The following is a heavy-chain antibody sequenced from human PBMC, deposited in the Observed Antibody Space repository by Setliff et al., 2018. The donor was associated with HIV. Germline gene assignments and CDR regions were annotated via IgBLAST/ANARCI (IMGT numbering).Heavy chain of an antibody. J-gene: IGHJ6*03. D-gene: IGHD3-16*01. CDR2: INPKSGGT. CDR3: ARDGGGPGDYYYYMDV. Sequence: GASVKVSCKASGYTFTDYYMHWVRQAPGQGLEWMGWINPKSGGTNSALKFQGRVTMTRDTSISTAYMELSRLRSDDTAVYYCARDGGGPGDYYYYMDVWAKGTTVTVSS. V-gene: IGHV1-2*02. CDR1: GYTFTDYY.